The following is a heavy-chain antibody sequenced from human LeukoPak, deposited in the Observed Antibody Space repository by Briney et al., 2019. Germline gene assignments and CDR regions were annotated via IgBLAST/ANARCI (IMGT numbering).Heavy chain of an antibody. V-gene: IGHV1-69*04. J-gene: IGHJ4*02. Sequence: ASVKVSCKASGGTFSSYAISWERQAPGQGLEWMGRIIPILGIANYAQKFQGRVTITADKSTSTAYMELSSLRSEDTAVYYCARNPIPRYCSSTSCYWTDYWGQGTPVTVSS. CDR2: IIPILGIA. CDR1: GGTFSSYA. CDR3: ARNPIPRYCSSTSCYWTDY. D-gene: IGHD2-2*01.